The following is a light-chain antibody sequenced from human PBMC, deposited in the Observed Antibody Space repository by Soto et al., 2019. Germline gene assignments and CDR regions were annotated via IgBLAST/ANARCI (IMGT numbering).Light chain of an antibody. Sequence: DIQMTQSPSSLSASVGDRVTITCRASQAIRNDLGWYQQKPAKAPKRLSYAASSLQSGVPSRFRGSGSGTEFTLTISSLQPEDSATYFCLQHNTYPRTFGQGTKVDIK. J-gene: IGKJ1*01. CDR1: QAIRND. CDR3: LQHNTYPRT. CDR2: AAS. V-gene: IGKV1-17*01.